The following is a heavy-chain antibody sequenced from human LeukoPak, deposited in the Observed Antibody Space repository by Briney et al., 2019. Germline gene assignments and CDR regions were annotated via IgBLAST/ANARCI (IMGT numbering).Heavy chain of an antibody. CDR1: GYTFTGYY. J-gene: IGHJ6*02. CDR3: ARVSCSGGSCYDYYGMDV. D-gene: IGHD2-15*01. CDR2: IIPIFGTA. V-gene: IGHV1-69*13. Sequence: GASVKVSCKASGYTFTGYYMHWVRQAPGQGLEWMGGIIPIFGTANYAQKFQGRVTITADESTSTAYMELSSLRSEDTAVYYCARVSCSGGSCYDYYGMDVWGQGTTVTVSS.